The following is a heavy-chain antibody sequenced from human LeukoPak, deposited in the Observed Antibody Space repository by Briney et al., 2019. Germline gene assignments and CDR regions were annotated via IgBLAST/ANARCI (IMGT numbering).Heavy chain of an antibody. V-gene: IGHV3-23*01. D-gene: IGHD3-10*01. CDR2: INGGGGNT. Sequence: PGGSLRLSCAASGFTFSSYAMSWVRQAPGKGLEWVSAINGGGGNTYYADSVKGRFTISRDNSKNTLYLQMNSLRAEDTAVYYCARGITMVRGAFDYWGQGTLVTVSS. J-gene: IGHJ4*02. CDR3: ARGITMVRGAFDY. CDR1: GFTFSSYA.